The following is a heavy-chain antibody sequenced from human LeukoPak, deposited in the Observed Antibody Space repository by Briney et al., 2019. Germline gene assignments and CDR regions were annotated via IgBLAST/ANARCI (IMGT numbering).Heavy chain of an antibody. D-gene: IGHD6-25*01. J-gene: IGHJ4*02. V-gene: IGHV4-39*07. CDR3: ARVAVDSGRRLDY. Sequence: PSETLSLTCTISDGAIRTSNHYWDWIRQPPGKGLEWIGSIYYTGKTYDNPSLKSRLSMSVDTAKSQFSLKLSSVTAADTAVYYCARVAVDSGRRLDYWGQGTLVTVSS. CDR2: IYYTGKT. CDR1: DGAIRTSNHY.